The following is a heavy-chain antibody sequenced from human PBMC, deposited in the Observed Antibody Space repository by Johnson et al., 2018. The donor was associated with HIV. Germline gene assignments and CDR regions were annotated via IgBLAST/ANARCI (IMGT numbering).Heavy chain of an antibody. D-gene: IGHD1-26*01. CDR2: ILYNGNNK. J-gene: IGHJ3*02. CDR1: GFTFSSYA. CDR3: AKGRWELLAGAFDI. Sequence: QVQLVESGGGLVKPGGSLRLSCAASGFTFSSYALHWVRQAPGKGLEWVAFILYNGNNKYYADSVKGRFTISRDNSKNTLYLQMNSLRAEDTAVYYCAKGRWELLAGAFDIWGQGTTVTVSS. V-gene: IGHV3-30-3*01.